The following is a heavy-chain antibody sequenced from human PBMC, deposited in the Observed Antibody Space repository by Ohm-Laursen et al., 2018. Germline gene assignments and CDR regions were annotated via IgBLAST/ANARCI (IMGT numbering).Heavy chain of an antibody. Sequence: GTLSLTCTVSGASMIDHYWNWIRQPPGKGLEWIGYIYYSGSTKYNPSLESRVTISLDTSRNQFSLRLTSLTAADTAVYYCARNFNWGNPYNFAYWGQGILVTVSS. CDR3: ARNFNWGNPYNFAY. CDR1: GASMIDHY. V-gene: IGHV4-59*11. D-gene: IGHD7-27*01. CDR2: IYYSGST. J-gene: IGHJ4*02.